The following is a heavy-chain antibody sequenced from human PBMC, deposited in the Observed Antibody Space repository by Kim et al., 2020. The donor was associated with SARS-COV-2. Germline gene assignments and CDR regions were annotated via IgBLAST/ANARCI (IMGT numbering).Heavy chain of an antibody. D-gene: IGHD6-13*01. J-gene: IGHJ5*02. Sequence: PTLKSRVTISVDTSKNQFSLKLSSVTAADTAVHYCARRDKSSSWSNWFDPWGQGTLVTVSS. V-gene: IGHV4-61*07. CDR3: ARRDKSSSWSNWFDP.